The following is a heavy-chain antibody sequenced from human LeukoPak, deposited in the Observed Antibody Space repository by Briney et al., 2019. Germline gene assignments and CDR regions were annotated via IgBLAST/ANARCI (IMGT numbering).Heavy chain of an antibody. CDR1: GFTVSSNY. J-gene: IGHJ4*02. CDR2: IYYSGST. Sequence: GSLRLSCAASGFTVSSNYMSWIRQPPGKGLEWIGYIYYSGSTNYNPSLKSRVTISVDTSKNQFSLKLSSVTAADTAVYYCARRPGDYGSGSYYFDYWGQGTLVTVSS. CDR3: ARRPGDYGSGSYYFDY. D-gene: IGHD3-10*01. V-gene: IGHV4-59*02.